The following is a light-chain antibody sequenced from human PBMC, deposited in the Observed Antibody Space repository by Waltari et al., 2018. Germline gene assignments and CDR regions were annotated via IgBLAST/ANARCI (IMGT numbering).Light chain of an antibody. J-gene: IGLJ2*01. CDR2: GKD. CDR3: DSRVSSGNHHV. CDR1: SLRRYY. V-gene: IGLV3-19*01. Sequence: SSELTQDPAVSVALGQTVRITCQGDSLRRYYVTWYQQKPGQAPVLVIYGKDNRPSGIPDRFSGSRSGNTASLTITGAQAEDEADYYCDSRVSSGNHHVFGGGTKLTVL.